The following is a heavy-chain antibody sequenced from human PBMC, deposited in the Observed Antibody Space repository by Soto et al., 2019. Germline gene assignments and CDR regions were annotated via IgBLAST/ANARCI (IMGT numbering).Heavy chain of an antibody. D-gene: IGHD5-18*01. CDR1: GGSISSGDYY. Sequence: SETLSLTCTVSGGSISSGDYYWSWIRQPPGKGLEWIGYIYYSGSTYYNPSLKSRVTISVDTSKNQFSLKLSSVTAADTAVYYCARGADTAMAPIIPYFDYWGQGTLVTVSS. CDR2: IYYSGST. V-gene: IGHV4-30-4*01. CDR3: ARGADTAMAPIIPYFDY. J-gene: IGHJ4*02.